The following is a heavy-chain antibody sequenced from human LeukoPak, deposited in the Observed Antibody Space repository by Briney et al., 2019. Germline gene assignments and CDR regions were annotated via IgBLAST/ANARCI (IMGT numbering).Heavy chain of an antibody. V-gene: IGHV4-4*07. CDR3: ARDLRGAYMDCFDY. D-gene: IGHD3-16*01. J-gene: IGHJ4*02. CDR2: IYTAGST. CDR1: GGSISSYY. Sequence: SETLSLTCTVSGGSISSYYWSWIRQPAGKGLEWIWRIYTAGSTNYNPSLKSRVTMSVDKAKNQFSLKLSSVTAADTAVYYCARDLRGAYMDCFDYWGQGTLVTVSS.